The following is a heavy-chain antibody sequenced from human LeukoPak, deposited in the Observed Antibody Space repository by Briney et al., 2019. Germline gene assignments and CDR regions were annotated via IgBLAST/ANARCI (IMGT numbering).Heavy chain of an antibody. CDR2: INQDGIEE. V-gene: IGHV3-7*01. J-gene: IGHJ4*02. CDR1: AFTFCNYC. Sequence: AGNLSLNSAASAFTFCNYCLTRDRPAQGKGLKWVAKINQDGIEEHYLDSAMARFSIARDNAKNALSLQMDSLRADDTAVYDCVREGGVKGYDLLDFWGEGTVVTVS. D-gene: IGHD3-3*01. CDR3: VREGGVKGYDLLDF.